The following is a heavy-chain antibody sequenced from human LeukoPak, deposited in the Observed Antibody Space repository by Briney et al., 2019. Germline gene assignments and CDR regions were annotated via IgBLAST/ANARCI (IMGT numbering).Heavy chain of an antibody. J-gene: IGHJ4*02. V-gene: IGHV1-69*05. Sequence: ASVKVSCKASGGTFSSYAISWVRQAPGQGLEWMGRIIPIFGTANYAQKFQGRVTITTDESTSTAYMELSSLRSEDTAVYYCARGTTGPGETFDYWGQGTLVTVSS. CDR3: ARGTTGPGETFDY. CDR1: GGTFSSYA. CDR2: IIPIFGTA. D-gene: IGHD1-1*01.